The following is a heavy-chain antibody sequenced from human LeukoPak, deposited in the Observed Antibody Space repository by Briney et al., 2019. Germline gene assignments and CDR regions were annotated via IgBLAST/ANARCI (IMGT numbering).Heavy chain of an antibody. D-gene: IGHD3-22*01. V-gene: IGHV4-59*01. CDR2: IYYSGST. J-gene: IGHJ4*02. CDR1: GGSISSYY. Sequence: PSETLSLTCTVSGGSISSYYWSWLRQPPGKGLEWIGYIYYSGSTNYNPSLKSRVTISVDTSKNQFSLKLSSVTAADTAVYYCARDSGYDSSGYFDYWGQGTLVTVSS. CDR3: ARDSGYDSSGYFDY.